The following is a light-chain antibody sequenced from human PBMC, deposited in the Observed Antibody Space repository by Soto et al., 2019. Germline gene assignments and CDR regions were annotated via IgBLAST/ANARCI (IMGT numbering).Light chain of an antibody. V-gene: IGKV1-5*01. CDR1: QSIGTW. Sequence: DIQMTQSPSTLSASVGDRVTITCRASQSIGTWLAWYQHRPGKAPSLLIYDASTLRSGVPSRFSGSGSGTEFTLTISSLQADDFATYYRQQSDTYPLTFGQGTRLDIK. CDR3: QQSDTYPLT. J-gene: IGKJ5*01. CDR2: DAS.